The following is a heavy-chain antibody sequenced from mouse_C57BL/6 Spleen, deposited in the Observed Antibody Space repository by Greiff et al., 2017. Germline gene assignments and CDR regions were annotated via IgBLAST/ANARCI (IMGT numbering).Heavy chain of an antibody. J-gene: IGHJ3*01. CDR3: ARGGYDYPWFAY. V-gene: IGHV1-19*01. D-gene: IGHD2-4*01. CDR1: GYTFTDYY. CDR2: INPYNGGT. Sequence: EVPLQQSGPVLVKPGASVKMSCKASGYTFTDYYMNWVKQSHGKSLEWIGVINPYNGGTSYNQKFKGKATLTVDKSSSTAYMELNSLTSADSAVYYWARGGYDYPWFAYWGQGTLVTVSA.